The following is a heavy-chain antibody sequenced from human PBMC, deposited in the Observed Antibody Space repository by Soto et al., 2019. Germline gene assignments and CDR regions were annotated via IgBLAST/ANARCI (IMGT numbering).Heavy chain of an antibody. J-gene: IGHJ5*02. Sequence: PSETLSLTCTVSGGSISSGDYYWSWIRQPPGKGLEWIGYIYYSGSTYYNPSLKSRVTISVDTSKNQFSLKLSSVTAADTAVYYCARVRIPDAVFDWFDPWGQGTLVTVSS. D-gene: IGHD2-2*01. CDR1: GGSISSGDYY. CDR3: ARVRIPDAVFDWFDP. V-gene: IGHV4-30-4*01. CDR2: IYYSGST.